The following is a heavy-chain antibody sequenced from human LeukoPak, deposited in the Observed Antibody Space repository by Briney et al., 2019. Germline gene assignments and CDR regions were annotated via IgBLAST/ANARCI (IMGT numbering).Heavy chain of an antibody. V-gene: IGHV3-23*01. J-gene: IGHJ6*02. D-gene: IGHD6-19*01. CDR2: ISGSGGST. Sequence: GGSLRLSCAASGFTFSSYAMSWARQAPGKGLEWVSAISGSGGSTYYADSVKGRFTISRDNSKNTLYLQMNSLRAEDTAVYYCAKGGDSSGWSSVEYYYYGMDVWGQGTTITVSS. CDR1: GFTFSSYA. CDR3: AKGGDSSGWSSVEYYYYGMDV.